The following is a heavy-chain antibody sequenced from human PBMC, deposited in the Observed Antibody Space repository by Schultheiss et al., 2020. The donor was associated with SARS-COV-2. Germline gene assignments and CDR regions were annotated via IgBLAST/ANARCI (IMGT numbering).Heavy chain of an antibody. CDR3: ARDSRYCSSTSCYWEIYYYYGMDV. D-gene: IGHD2-2*01. V-gene: IGHV3-30*07. CDR2: ISYDGSNK. J-gene: IGHJ6*02. Sequence: GGSLRLSCSASGFTFSSYAMHWVRQAPGKGLEWVAVISYDGSNKYYADSVKGRFTISRDNAKNTLYLQMNSLRAEDTAVYYCARDSRYCSSTSCYWEIYYYYGMDVWGQGTTVTVSS. CDR1: GFTFSSYA.